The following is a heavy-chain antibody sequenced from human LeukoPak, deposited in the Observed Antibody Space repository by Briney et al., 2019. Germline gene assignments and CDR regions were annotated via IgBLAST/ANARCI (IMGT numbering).Heavy chain of an antibody. J-gene: IGHJ4*02. CDR2: IYPGDSDN. CDR3: ARLGVLSDSSGYYGGY. D-gene: IGHD3-22*01. V-gene: IGHV5-51*01. CDR1: GYSFTSYW. Sequence: GESLKISCKGSGYSFTSYWIGWVRQMPGKGLEWMGIIYPGDSDNRYSPSFRGQVTISADKSISNAYLQWSSQKASDPAMYYCARLGVLSDSSGYYGGYWGQGTLVTVSS.